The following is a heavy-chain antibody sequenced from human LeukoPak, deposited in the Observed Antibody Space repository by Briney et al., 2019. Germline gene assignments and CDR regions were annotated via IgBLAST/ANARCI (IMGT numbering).Heavy chain of an antibody. CDR2: ISSGGGGT. J-gene: IGHJ4*02. V-gene: IGHV3-23*01. D-gene: IGHD3-10*01. CDR3: AKEDTIVRGVSDS. Sequence: GGSLRLSCAASGFTFDDYAMHWVRQGPGKGLEWVSAISSGGGGTYYAASVKGRFTISRDNSKKTLYLQMNSLRAEDTAVYYCAKEDTIVRGVSDSWGQGTLVIVSS. CDR1: GFTFDDYA.